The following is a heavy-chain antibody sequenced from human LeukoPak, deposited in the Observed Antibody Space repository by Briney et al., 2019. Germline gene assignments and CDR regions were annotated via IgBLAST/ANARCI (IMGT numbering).Heavy chain of an antibody. Sequence: LEWIGNIYYSGSAYHNPSLKSRVSISVDTSKNQFSLKLSSVTAADTAVYYCARTMFRGVNFQYWFDAWGQGTLVTVSS. CDR2: IYYSGSA. D-gene: IGHD3-10*01. V-gene: IGHV4-39*01. CDR3: ARTMFRGVNFQYWFDA. J-gene: IGHJ5*02.